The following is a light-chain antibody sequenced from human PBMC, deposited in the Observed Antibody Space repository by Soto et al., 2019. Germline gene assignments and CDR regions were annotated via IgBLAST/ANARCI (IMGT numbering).Light chain of an antibody. V-gene: IGKV1-39*01. J-gene: IGKJ3*01. Sequence: DIKMSQSPYSVSAAVGDRVTSAFRASQNINTYLNWYQQKPGKAPKLLMFDAASLQSGVPSRFSGSGSRTDFTLTITSLQPEDFATYYCQQTSSAPFTFGPGTKVDI. CDR3: QQTSSAPFT. CDR2: DAA. CDR1: QNINTY.